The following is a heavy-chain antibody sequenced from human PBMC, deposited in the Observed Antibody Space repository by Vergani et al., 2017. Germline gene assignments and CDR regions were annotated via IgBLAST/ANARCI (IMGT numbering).Heavy chain of an antibody. CDR1: GGSISSGNYY. CDR2: IYSSGYT. D-gene: IGHD3-9*01. Sequence: QVQLQESGPGLVKPSRTLSLTCTVSGGSISSGNYYWTWIRQPAGKGLEWIGRIYSSGYTDYNPSLKSRVIISVDTSKNQFSLKLISGTAADTAVYYCARGGGDILTGYTHFDYWGQGTLVTVSS. CDR3: ARGGGDILTGYTHFDY. V-gene: IGHV4-61*02. J-gene: IGHJ4*02.